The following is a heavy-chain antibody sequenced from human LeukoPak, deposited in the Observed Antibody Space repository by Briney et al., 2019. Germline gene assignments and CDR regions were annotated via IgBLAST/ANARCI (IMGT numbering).Heavy chain of an antibody. J-gene: IGHJ5*02. Sequence: GGSLRLSCAASGFTFSSYGMHWVRQAPGKGLEWVAVISYDGSNKYYADSVKGRFTISRDNAKNSLYLQMNSLRAEDTAVYYCARDAPYYYGSGSCSAAFDPWGQGTLVTVSS. CDR3: ARDAPYYYGSGSCSAAFDP. CDR2: ISYDGSNK. CDR1: GFTFSSYG. V-gene: IGHV3-30*03. D-gene: IGHD3-10*01.